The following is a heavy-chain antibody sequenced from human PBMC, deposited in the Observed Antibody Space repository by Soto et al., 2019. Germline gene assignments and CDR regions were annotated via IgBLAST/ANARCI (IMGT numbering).Heavy chain of an antibody. Sequence: QVQLQQWGTGLLKPSETLSLHCAVYGESLRGYYWSWIRQTPAMGLEWIGEINHRGTTNHDSSLKSQAIISIDPSKNQVSLRLNYVTAADTAVYYCARGYPRSILSTSLTTSYWFDSWGQGTLVTVSS. CDR1: GESLRGYY. CDR2: INHRGTT. D-gene: IGHD2-21*01. J-gene: IGHJ5*01. CDR3: ARGYPRSILSTSLTTSYWFDS. V-gene: IGHV4-34*04.